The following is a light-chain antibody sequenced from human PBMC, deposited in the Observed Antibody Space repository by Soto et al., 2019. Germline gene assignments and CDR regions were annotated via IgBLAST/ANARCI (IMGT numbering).Light chain of an antibody. CDR1: KLGDKY. J-gene: IGLJ2*01. V-gene: IGLV3-1*01. CDR3: QAWDSSTVV. Sequence: SYELTQPPSGSVSPGQTASITCSGDKLGDKYACWYQQKPGQSPVLVIYQDSKRPSGIPDRFSGSNSGNTATLTISGTQAMDEADYYCQAWDSSTVVFGGGTKLTVL. CDR2: QDS.